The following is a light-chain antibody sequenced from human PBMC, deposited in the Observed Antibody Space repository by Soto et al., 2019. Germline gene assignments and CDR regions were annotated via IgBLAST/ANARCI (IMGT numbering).Light chain of an antibody. CDR3: QTWGADSVI. J-gene: IGLJ2*01. Sequence: QSVLTQSPSASASLGASVKLTCTLSSGHSSYAIAWHQQQPEKGPRFLMKLNSDGSHSKGDGISDRFLGSSSGAERYLTISSLQSEDEADYYCQTWGADSVIFGGGTKLTVL. CDR1: SGHSSYA. V-gene: IGLV4-69*01. CDR2: LNSDGSH.